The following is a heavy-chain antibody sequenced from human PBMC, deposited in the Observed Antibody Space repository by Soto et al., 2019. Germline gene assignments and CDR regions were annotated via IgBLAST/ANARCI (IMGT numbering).Heavy chain of an antibody. CDR2: IYSGGST. V-gene: IGHV3-53*02. Sequence: EVQLVETGGGLIQPGGSLRLSCAASGFTVSSNYMSWVRQAPGKGLEWVSVIYSGGSTYYADSVKGRFTISRDNSKNTLYRQMNSLRAEDTDVYYCAREVSFDYWGQGTLVTVSS. CDR3: AREVSFDY. J-gene: IGHJ4*02. CDR1: GFTVSSNY.